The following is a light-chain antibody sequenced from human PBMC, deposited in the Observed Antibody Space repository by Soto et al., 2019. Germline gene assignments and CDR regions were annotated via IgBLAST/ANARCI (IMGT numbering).Light chain of an antibody. V-gene: IGKV3-11*01. Sequence: EIVLTQSPATLSLSPGERATLSCRASQSVSGCLAWYQQKPGQAPRLLIYDASNRATGIPARFSGSGSGTDFTLTISSLEPEDSAVYYCQQYGSSPPFTFGPGTKVDIK. J-gene: IGKJ3*01. CDR3: QQYGSSPPFT. CDR1: QSVSGC. CDR2: DAS.